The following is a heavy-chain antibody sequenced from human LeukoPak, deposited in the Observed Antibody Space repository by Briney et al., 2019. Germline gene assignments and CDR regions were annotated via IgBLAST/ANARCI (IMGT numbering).Heavy chain of an antibody. D-gene: IGHD1-26*01. J-gene: IGHJ4*02. Sequence: ASVKVSCKASGYTFTSYGISWVRQAPRQGLEWMGWISAYNGNTNYAQKLQGRVTMTTDTSTSTAYMELRSLRSDDTAVYYCARVKATTHADYFDYWGQGTLVTVSS. CDR2: ISAYNGNT. CDR1: GYTFTSYG. CDR3: ARVKATTHADYFDY. V-gene: IGHV1-18*01.